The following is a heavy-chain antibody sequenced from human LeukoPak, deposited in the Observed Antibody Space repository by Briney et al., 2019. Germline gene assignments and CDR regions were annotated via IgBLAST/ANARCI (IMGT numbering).Heavy chain of an antibody. J-gene: IGHJ5*02. CDR3: ASGTPSPDIVVVPAAENWFDP. V-gene: IGHV1-46*01. CDR2: INPNGGST. D-gene: IGHD2-2*01. Sequence: ASVKVSCKASGGTFSSYAISWVRQAPGQGLERMGIINPNGGSTSYAQKFQGRVTMTRDTSTSTVYMELSSLRSEDTAVYYCASGTPSPDIVVVPAAENWFDPWGQGTLVTVSS. CDR1: GGTFSSYA.